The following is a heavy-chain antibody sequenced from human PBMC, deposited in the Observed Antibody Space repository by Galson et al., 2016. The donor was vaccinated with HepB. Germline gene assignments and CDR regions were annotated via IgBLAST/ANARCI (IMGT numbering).Heavy chain of an antibody. D-gene: IGHD1-26*01. V-gene: IGHV1-3*01. Sequence: SCKASGYTFRTYTMKWVRQAPGQRLEWIGWINAGNGNTKYSQKFQGRVTISRDTSASTAYMELRSLISEDTAVYYCAREGSYYTLDYWGQGTLVTVSS. CDR3: AREGSYYTLDY. J-gene: IGHJ4*02. CDR2: INAGNGNT. CDR1: GYTFRTYT.